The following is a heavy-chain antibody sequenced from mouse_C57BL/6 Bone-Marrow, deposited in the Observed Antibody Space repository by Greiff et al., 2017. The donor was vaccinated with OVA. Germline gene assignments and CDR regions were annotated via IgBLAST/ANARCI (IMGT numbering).Heavy chain of an antibody. CDR2: IRNKANGYTT. J-gene: IGHJ4*01. CDR3: ARYGTGTNYYARDY. V-gene: IGHV7-3*01. Sequence: DVTLVESGGGLVQPGGSLSLSCAASGFTFTDYYMSWVRQPPGTALEWLGFIRNKANGYTTESSASVKGRFTISRDNTQSILYLQMNALRAEDSATYYCARYGTGTNYYARDYWGQGTSVTVSS. CDR1: GFTFTDYY. D-gene: IGHD4-1*01.